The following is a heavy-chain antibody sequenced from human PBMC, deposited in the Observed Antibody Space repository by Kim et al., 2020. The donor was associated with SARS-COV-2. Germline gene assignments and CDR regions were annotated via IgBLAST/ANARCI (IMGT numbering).Heavy chain of an antibody. D-gene: IGHD3-16*01. Sequence: HPSLKGRVTLSEATSKNTFSLKLSSVTAADTAVYYCARQNGMITFGFDPWGQGTLVTVSS. J-gene: IGHJ5*02. V-gene: IGHV4-59*08. CDR3: ARQNGMITFGFDP.